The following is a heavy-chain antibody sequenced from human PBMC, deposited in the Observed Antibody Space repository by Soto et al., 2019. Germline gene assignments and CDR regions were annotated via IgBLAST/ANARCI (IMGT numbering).Heavy chain of an antibody. V-gene: IGHV1-69*13. J-gene: IGHJ5*02. D-gene: IGHD6-13*01. Sequence: SVKVSCKASGGTFSSYAISWVRQAPGQGLEWMGGIIPIFGTANYAQKFQGRVTITADESTSTAYMELSSLRSEDTAVYYCARSKIAAAGTDWFDPWGQGTLVTVSS. CDR1: GGTFSSYA. CDR3: ARSKIAAAGTDWFDP. CDR2: IIPIFGTA.